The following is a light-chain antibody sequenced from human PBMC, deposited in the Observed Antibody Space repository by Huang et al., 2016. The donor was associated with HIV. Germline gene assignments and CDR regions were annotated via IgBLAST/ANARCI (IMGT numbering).Light chain of an antibody. V-gene: IGKV1-13*02. Sequence: AIHLTQSPSSLSASPGDGVTITCRASQGISSALAWYQQKPGKAPQLLIYDASSLESGVPSRFSGSASGTDFTLTINSLQPEDFATYYCQQFSSFGGGTRVEI. J-gene: IGKJ4*01. CDR1: QGISSA. CDR3: QQFSS. CDR2: DAS.